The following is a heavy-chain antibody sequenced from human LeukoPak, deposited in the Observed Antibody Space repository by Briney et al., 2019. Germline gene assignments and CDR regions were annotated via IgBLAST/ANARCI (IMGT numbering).Heavy chain of an antibody. D-gene: IGHD3-10*01. Sequence: GGSLRLSCAASGFTFSSYSMNWVRQAPGKGLEWVSSISSSDTYIYHADSVKGRFTISRDNAKNSLYLQMNSLRGEDTAVYYCARDEGPRDRAVYYFDYWGQGTLVTVSS. V-gene: IGHV3-21*01. CDR3: ARDEGPRDRAVYYFDY. J-gene: IGHJ4*02. CDR1: GFTFSSYS. CDR2: ISSSDTYI.